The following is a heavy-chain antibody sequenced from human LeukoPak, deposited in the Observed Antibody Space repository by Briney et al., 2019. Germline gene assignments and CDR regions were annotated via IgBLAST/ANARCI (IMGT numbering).Heavy chain of an antibody. V-gene: IGHV3-23*01. D-gene: IGHD3-10*02. Sequence: WGSLRLSCAASGFTFSSYAMSWVRQAPGKGLEWVSAISGSGGSTYYADSVKGRFTISRDNSKNTLYLQMNSLRAEDTAVYYCAKRGGVRGVTPNWFDPWAREPWSPSPQ. CDR2: ISGSGGST. CDR1: GFTFSSYA. CDR3: AKRGGVRGVTPNWFDP. J-gene: IGHJ5*02.